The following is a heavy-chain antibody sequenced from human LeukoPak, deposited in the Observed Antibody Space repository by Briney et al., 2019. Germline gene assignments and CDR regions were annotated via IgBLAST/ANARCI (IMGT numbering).Heavy chain of an antibody. J-gene: IGHJ4*02. D-gene: IGHD2-15*01. CDR2: INHTGST. CDR1: GGSFSGYY. Sequence: SETLSLTCAVYGGSFSGYYWSWIRQPPGKGLEWIGEINHTGSTYYNPSLKSRVSVSEDTSKNQFSLKLSSVTAADAAVYYCARGVRVADYWGQGTLVTVSS. V-gene: IGHV4-34*01. CDR3: ARGVRVADY.